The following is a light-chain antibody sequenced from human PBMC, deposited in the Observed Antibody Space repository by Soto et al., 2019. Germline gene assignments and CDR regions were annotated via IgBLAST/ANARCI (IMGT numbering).Light chain of an antibody. J-gene: IGLJ1*01. CDR3: QVWDSRSDHYV. Sequence: SSVLPQSPSVSVAPGQTARITCGENNIGSNSVHWYQQKPGQAPVLVVYDDNDRPSGIPERFSGSNSGSTATLTISRVEAGDEADYYCQVWDSRSDHYVFGTGTKVTVL. V-gene: IGLV3-21*02. CDR2: DDN. CDR1: NIGSNS.